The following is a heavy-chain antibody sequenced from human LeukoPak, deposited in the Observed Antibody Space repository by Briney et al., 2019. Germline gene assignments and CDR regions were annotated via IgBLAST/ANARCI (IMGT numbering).Heavy chain of an antibody. Sequence: PSETLSLTCTVSGHSISSAYYWGWIRQPPGKGLEWIGYIYHSGSTYYNPSLKSRVTISVDTSKNQFSLKLSSVTAADTAVYYCARDLGGSSWSLDYWGQGTLVTVSS. CDR3: ARDLGGSSWSLDY. CDR2: IYHSGST. D-gene: IGHD6-13*01. J-gene: IGHJ4*02. CDR1: GHSISSAYY. V-gene: IGHV4-38-2*02.